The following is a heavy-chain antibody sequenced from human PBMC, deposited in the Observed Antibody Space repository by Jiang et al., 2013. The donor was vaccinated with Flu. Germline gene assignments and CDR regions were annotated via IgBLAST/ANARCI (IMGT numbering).Heavy chain of an antibody. J-gene: IGHJ6*02. Sequence: SGSGLVKPSQTLSLTCTVSGGSISSGSYYWSWIRQPAGKGLEWIGRIYTSGSTNYNPSLKSRVTISVDTSKNQFSLKLSSVTAADTAVYYCARVELGVWGQGTTVTVSS. CDR1: GGSISSGSYY. CDR2: IYTSGST. CDR3: ARVELGV. V-gene: IGHV4-61*02.